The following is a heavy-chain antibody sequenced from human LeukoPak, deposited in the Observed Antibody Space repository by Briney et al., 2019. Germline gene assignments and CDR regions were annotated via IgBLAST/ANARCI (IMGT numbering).Heavy chain of an antibody. CDR2: INPNSGGT. Sequence: ASVKVSCKASGYTFTGYYMHWVRQAPGQGLEWMGRINPNSGGTNYAQKFQGRVTMTRDTSISTAYMELSRLRSDDTAVYYCARDSPGYYDSSGYYYGDYWGQGTLVTVSS. J-gene: IGHJ4*02. CDR3: ARDSPGYYDSSGYYYGDY. V-gene: IGHV1-2*06. D-gene: IGHD3-22*01. CDR1: GYTFTGYY.